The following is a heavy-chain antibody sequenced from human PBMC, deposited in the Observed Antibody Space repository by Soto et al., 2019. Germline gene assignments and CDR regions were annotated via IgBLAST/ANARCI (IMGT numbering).Heavy chain of an antibody. Sequence: SETLSLTCAVYGGSFSGYYWSWIRQPPGKGLEWIGEINHSGSTNYNPSLKSRVIISEDTSKNQFSLKVRSVTAADTAVYYCARGLYDTSGNAVAWYLDYWGQGTLVTVSS. V-gene: IGHV4-34*01. D-gene: IGHD3-22*01. CDR1: GGSFSGYY. CDR3: ARGLYDTSGNAVAWYLDY. CDR2: INHSGST. J-gene: IGHJ4*02.